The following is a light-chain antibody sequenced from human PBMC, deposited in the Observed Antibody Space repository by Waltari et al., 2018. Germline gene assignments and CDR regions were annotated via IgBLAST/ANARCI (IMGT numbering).Light chain of an antibody. Sequence: DMVLTQTPGSMSSSPGERVTLSCRASQSVSSALAWYQQKPGQAPRLLIFGASNRATGIPDRFSGSGSETDFSLTISRLEPEDFAVYYCQHYVRLPATFGRGTKVEIK. J-gene: IGKJ1*01. CDR2: GAS. CDR3: QHYVRLPAT. V-gene: IGKV3-20*01. CDR1: QSVSSA.